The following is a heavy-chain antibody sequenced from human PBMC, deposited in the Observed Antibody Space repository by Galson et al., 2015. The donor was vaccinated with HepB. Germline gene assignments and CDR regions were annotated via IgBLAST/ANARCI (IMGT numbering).Heavy chain of an antibody. CDR3: ARENTESYSLDY. J-gene: IGHJ4*02. V-gene: IGHV3-48*03. CDR2: ISSSGSTI. Sequence: SLRLSCAASGFTFSSYEMNWVRQAPGKGLEWVSYISSSGSTIYYADSVKGRFTISRDNAKNSLYLQMNSLRAEDTAVYYCARENTESYSLDYWGQGTLVTVSS. D-gene: IGHD2-15*01. CDR1: GFTFSSYE.